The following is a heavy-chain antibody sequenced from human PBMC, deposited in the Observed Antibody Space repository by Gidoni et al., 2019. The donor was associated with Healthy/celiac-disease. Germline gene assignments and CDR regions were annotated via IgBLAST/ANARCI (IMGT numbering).Heavy chain of an antibody. J-gene: IGHJ4*02. D-gene: IGHD4-4*01. CDR1: GFTFSSYW. CDR3: ARGQRLQYDY. V-gene: IGHV3-7*03. CDR2: IKQEGSEK. Sequence: EVQLVESGGGLVQPGGSLRLSCSASGFTFSSYWMSCVRQDPGKGLEGVANIKQEGSEKYYVDSVKGRFTISRDKAKNSLYLQMNSRRAEDTAVYYCARGQRLQYDYWGQGTLVTVSS.